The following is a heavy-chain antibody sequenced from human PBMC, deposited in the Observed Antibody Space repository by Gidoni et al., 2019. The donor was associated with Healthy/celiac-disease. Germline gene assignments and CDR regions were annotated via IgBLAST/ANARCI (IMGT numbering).Heavy chain of an antibody. D-gene: IGHD3-22*01. V-gene: IGHV1-2*02. CDR3: ARDDYYDSSGYSDAFDI. J-gene: IGHJ3*02. CDR2: INPNSGGT. Sequence: QVQLVQSGAEVKKPGASVKVSCKASGYTFTGSYMHWVRQAPGQGLEWMGWINPNSGGTNYAQKFQGRVTMTRDTSISTAYMELSRLRSDDTAVYYCARDDYYDSSGYSDAFDIWGQGTMVTVSS. CDR1: GYTFTGSY.